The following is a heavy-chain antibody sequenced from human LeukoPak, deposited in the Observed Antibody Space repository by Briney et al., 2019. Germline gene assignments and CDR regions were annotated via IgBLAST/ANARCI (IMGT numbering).Heavy chain of an antibody. V-gene: IGHV4-31*03. CDR2: IYYSGST. CDR1: GGSISSGGYY. D-gene: IGHD3-22*01. J-gene: IGHJ3*02. Sequence: TLSLTCTVSGGSISSGGYYWSWIRQHPGKGLEWIGYIYYSGSTYYNPSLKSRVTISVDTSKNQFSLKLSSVTAADTAVYYCAGTNYYDSSDAFDIWGQGTMVTVSS. CDR3: AGTNYYDSSDAFDI.